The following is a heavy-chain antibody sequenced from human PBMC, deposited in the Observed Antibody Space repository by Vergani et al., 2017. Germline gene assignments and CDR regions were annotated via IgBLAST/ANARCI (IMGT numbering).Heavy chain of an antibody. V-gene: IGHV4-61*02. J-gene: IGHJ6*02. CDR3: ARDPLYSTTWPFLLLDMDV. CDR1: GGSISSGSYY. D-gene: IGHD6-13*01. Sequence: QVQLQESGPGLVRPSQTLSLTCTVSGGSISSGSYYWSWIRQPAGKGLEWIGRFYTGGGTSYNPSLKSRVTISVYTSKNQFSLQLSSVTAADTAVYYCARDPLYSTTWPFLLLDMDVWGQGTTVTVSS. CDR2: FYTGGGT.